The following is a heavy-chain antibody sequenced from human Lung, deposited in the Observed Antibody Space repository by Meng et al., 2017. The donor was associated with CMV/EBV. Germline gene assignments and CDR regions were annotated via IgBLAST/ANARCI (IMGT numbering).Heavy chain of an antibody. V-gene: IGHV4-39*01. CDR1: GGPISSSDYY. D-gene: IGHD3-22*01. CDR3: ARHRDSSVHYFGWFDP. Sequence: SXTXSLXCTVSGGPISSSDYYWGWIRQPPGKGLEWIGTIFYRGNTYYNPSLESRVTISVDTSKNQFSLKLSSVTAADTAVYYCARHRDSSVHYFGWFDPWXQGTXVTVSS. J-gene: IGHJ5*02. CDR2: IFYRGNT.